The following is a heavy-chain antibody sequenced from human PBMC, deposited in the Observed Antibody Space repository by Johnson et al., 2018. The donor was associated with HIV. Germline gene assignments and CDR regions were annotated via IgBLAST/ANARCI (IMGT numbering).Heavy chain of an antibody. CDR1: GYTFSGYA. D-gene: IGHD6-19*01. V-gene: IGHV3-30*04. CDR2: ISSDGGTK. CDR3: AIEVAAAVAGPSDAFDI. Sequence: QVQLVESGGGVVQPGRSLRLSCVGSGYTFSGYAMHWVRQAPGKGLEWMAFISSDGGTKYYAASVKGGFPRSRDNSKNTLYLQMNRLPPEDTAVYYCAIEVAAAVAGPSDAFDIWGQGKMVTVSS. J-gene: IGHJ3*02.